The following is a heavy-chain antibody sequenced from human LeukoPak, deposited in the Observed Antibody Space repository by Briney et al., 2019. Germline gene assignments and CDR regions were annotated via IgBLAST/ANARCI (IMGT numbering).Heavy chain of an antibody. D-gene: IGHD6-13*01. CDR1: GFTFSSYG. V-gene: IGHV3-21*01. Sequence: GGSLRLSCAASGFTFSSYGMNWVRQAPGKGLEWVPSISSSSSYLYYTDSLKGRFTISRDNAKNSLYLQMNSLRAEDTAVYYCARDPSSWYYYYMDVWGKGTTVTVSS. CDR3: ARDPSSWYYYYMDV. CDR2: ISSSSSYL. J-gene: IGHJ6*03.